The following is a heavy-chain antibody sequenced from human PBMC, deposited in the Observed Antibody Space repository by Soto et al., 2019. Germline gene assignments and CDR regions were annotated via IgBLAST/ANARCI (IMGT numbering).Heavy chain of an antibody. V-gene: IGHV1-2*02. D-gene: IGHD7-27*01. CDR2: IGPDRGDT. CDR3: GRGRSGELGVFY. Sequence: QVQLMQSGAEVKKSGASVRVSCKASGYTFTGHYIHWVRQAPGQGPEWVGEIGPDRGDTRYAEKFHGRVTMTRDTSITTVYMELTNLRPDDTAVYYCGRGRSGELGVFYWGQGTLVNV. J-gene: IGHJ4*02. CDR1: GYTFTGHY.